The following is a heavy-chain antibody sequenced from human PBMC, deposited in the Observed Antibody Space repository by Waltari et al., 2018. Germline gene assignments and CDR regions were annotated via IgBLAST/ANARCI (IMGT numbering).Heavy chain of an antibody. CDR1: GFTVSSNY. V-gene: IGHV3-53*01. Sequence: EVQLVESGGGLIQPGGSLRLSCAASGFTVSSNYMSWVRQAPGKGLEWVSVIYSGGSTYYADSVKGRFTISRDNSKNTLYLQMNSLRAEDTAVYYCARSDTAMVTGYFDHWGQGTLVTVSS. J-gene: IGHJ4*02. CDR3: ARSDTAMVTGYFDH. D-gene: IGHD5-18*01. CDR2: IYSGGST.